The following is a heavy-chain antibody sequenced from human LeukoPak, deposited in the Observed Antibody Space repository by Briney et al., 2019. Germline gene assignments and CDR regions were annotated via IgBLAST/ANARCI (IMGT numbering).Heavy chain of an antibody. D-gene: IGHD3-3*01. Sequence: ASVKVSCKASGYTFTSYDINWVRQATGQGLEWMGWMNPNSGNTGYAQKFQGRVTMTRNTSTSTAYMELSSLRSEDTAVYYCARGEPYDFWSGYYSWFDPWGQGTLVTVSS. J-gene: IGHJ5*02. CDR2: MNPNSGNT. CDR3: ARGEPYDFWSGYYSWFDP. V-gene: IGHV1-8*01. CDR1: GYTFTSYD.